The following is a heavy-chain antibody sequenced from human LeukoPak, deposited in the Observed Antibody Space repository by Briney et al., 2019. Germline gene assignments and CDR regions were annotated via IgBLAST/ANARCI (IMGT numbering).Heavy chain of an antibody. V-gene: IGHV3-30*02. CDR1: GFTFSSYG. D-gene: IGHD3-16*01. J-gene: IGHJ5*02. CDR3: AKFGFERNWFDP. Sequence: PGGSLRLSCAASGFTFSSYGMHWVRQAPGKGLEWVAFIRYDGSNKYYADSVKGRFTISRDNSKNTLYLQMNSLRAEDTAVYYCAKFGFERNWFDPWGQGTLVTVSS. CDR2: IRYDGSNK.